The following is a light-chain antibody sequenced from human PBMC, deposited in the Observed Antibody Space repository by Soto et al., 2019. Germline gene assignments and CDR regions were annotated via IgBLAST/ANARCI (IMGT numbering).Light chain of an antibody. CDR1: QSFSSY. Sequence: EMPITHSPSPLSVYMWDRVTITFRASQSFSSYLNWYQQKPGKAPNLLIFAASTLQSGVPSRFSGSGSGTDFTLTISSLQPEDFAAYYCQQSYSPTWTFGQRTKVDIK. J-gene: IGKJ1*01. V-gene: IGKV1-39*01. CDR3: QQSYSPTWT. CDR2: AAS.